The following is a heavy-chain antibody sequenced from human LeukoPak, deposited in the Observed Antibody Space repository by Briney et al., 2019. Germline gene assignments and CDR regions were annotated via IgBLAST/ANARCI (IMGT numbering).Heavy chain of an antibody. J-gene: IGHJ3*02. CDR3: ARKTHVTGTYAFDI. V-gene: IGHV3-7*01. CDR1: GFTFCSYW. Sequence: GSLRLSCAASGFTFCSYWMAWVRQAPGKGLEWVTNIKQDGSEKYYVDSVKGRFTISRDNAKNSLYLQMNSLRAEDTAVYYCARKTHVTGTYAFDIWGQGTVVTVSS. CDR2: IKQDGSEK. D-gene: IGHD6-19*01.